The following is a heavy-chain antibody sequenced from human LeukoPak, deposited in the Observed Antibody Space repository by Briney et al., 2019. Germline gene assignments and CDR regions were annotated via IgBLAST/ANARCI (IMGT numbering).Heavy chain of an antibody. J-gene: IGHJ6*03. CDR1: GYTFTGYY. CDR2: INPNSGGT. V-gene: IGHV1-2*02. Sequence: ASVKVSCKASGYTFTGYYMHWVRQAPGQGLEWMGWINPNSGGTNYAQKLQGRVTMTRDTSISTAYMDLSRLKSDDTAVYYCARGPNHYYYMDVWGKGTTVTVSS. CDR3: ARGPNHYYYMDV.